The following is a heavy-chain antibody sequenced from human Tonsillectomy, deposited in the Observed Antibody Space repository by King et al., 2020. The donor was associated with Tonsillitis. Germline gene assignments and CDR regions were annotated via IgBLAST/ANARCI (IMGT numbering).Heavy chain of an antibody. J-gene: IGHJ6*03. D-gene: IGHD1-7*01. CDR3: ARDATGTTPDYYYMDV. CDR1: GGTFSSYA. V-gene: IGHV1-69*12. CDR2: IIPIFVSA. Sequence: QLVQSGAEVKKPGSSVKVSCKASGGTFSSYAIRWVRQAPGQGLEWMGGIIPIFVSANYAQKFQVRVTITADESTSTAYLELSSLRSEDTAVYYCARDATGTTPDYYYMDVWGKGTTVTVSS.